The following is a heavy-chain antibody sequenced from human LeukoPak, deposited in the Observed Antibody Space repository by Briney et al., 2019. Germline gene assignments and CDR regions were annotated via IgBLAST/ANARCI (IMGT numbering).Heavy chain of an antibody. V-gene: IGHV3-23*01. Sequence: SFKASGGTFSSYAMSWVRQAPGKGLEWVSAISGSGDSTYYADSVKGRFTIPRDNSKNTLYLQMNSLRAEDTAVYYCAKDWANIVGAPTLWGQGTLVTVSS. CDR1: GGTFSSYA. CDR3: AKDWANIVGAPTL. D-gene: IGHD1-26*01. J-gene: IGHJ4*02. CDR2: ISGSGDST.